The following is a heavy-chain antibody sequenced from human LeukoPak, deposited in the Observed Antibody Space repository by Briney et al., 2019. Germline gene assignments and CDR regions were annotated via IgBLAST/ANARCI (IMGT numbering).Heavy chain of an antibody. CDR2: ISYDGSNK. CDR1: GFTFSNYG. V-gene: IGHV3-30*18. CDR3: AKVSLRWWGYVDY. Sequence: GGSLRLSCAASGFTFSNYGMHWVRQVPGKGLKWVAIISYDGSNKYYTDSVKGRFTISRDNSKNTLYLQMNSLRAEVTAVYYCAKVSLRWWGYVDYWGQGTLVTVSS. J-gene: IGHJ4*02. D-gene: IGHD4-23*01.